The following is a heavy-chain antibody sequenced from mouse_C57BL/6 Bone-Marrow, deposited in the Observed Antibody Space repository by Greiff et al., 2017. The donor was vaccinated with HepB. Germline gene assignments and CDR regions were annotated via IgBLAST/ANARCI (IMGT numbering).Heavy chain of an antibody. J-gene: IGHJ4*01. V-gene: IGHV7-3*01. CDR2: IRNKANGYTT. D-gene: IGHD1-1*01. CDR1: GFTFTDYY. Sequence: EVQLVESGGGLVQPGGSLSLSCAASGFTFTDYYMSWVRQPPGKALEWLGFIRNKANGYTTEYSASVKGRFTISRDNSHSILYLQMNALRAEDRATYYCASHYYGSSLYYYAMDYWGQGTSVTVSS. CDR3: ASHYYGSSLYYYAMDY.